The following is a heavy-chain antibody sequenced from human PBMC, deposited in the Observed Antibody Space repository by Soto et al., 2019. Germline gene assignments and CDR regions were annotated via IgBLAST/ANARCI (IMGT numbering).Heavy chain of an antibody. Sequence: RILSCAASGFTFGSYAMHWVRQAPGKGLEWVAVISYDGSNKYYADSVKGRFTISRDNSKNTLYLQMNSLRAEDTAVYYCARDPDSSGYYVFDSWGQGTLVTVSS. CDR3: ARDPDSSGYYVFDS. V-gene: IGHV3-30-3*01. CDR2: ISYDGSNK. J-gene: IGHJ4*02. CDR1: GFTFGSYA. D-gene: IGHD3-22*01.